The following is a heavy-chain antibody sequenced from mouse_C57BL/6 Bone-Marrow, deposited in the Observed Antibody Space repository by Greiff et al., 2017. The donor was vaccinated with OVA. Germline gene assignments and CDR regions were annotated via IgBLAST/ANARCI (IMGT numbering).Heavy chain of an antibody. V-gene: IGHV5-4*01. CDR3: ARDGGLRRRRDYFDY. CDR1: GFTFSSYA. J-gene: IGHJ2*01. D-gene: IGHD2-4*01. CDR2: ISDGGSYT. Sequence: DVQLQESGGGLVKPGGSLKLSCAASGFTFSSYAMSWVRQTPEKRLEWVATISDGGSYTYYPDNVKGRFTISRDNAKNNLYLQMSHLKSEDTAMYSCARDGGLRRRRDYFDYWGQGTTLTVSS.